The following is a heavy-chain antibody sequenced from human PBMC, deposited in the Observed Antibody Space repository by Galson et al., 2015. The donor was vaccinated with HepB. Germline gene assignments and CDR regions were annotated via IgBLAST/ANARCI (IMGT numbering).Heavy chain of an antibody. CDR1: GFTFSSYD. CDR2: IGTAGDT. CDR3: ARGYYYDSSGISGFDY. V-gene: IGHV3-13*01. J-gene: IGHJ4*02. Sequence: SLRLSCAASGFTFSSYDMHWVRQATGKGLEWVSAIGTAGDTYYPGSVKGRFTISRENAKNSLYLQMNSLRAGDTAVYYCARGYYYDSSGISGFDYWGQGTLVTVSS. D-gene: IGHD3-22*01.